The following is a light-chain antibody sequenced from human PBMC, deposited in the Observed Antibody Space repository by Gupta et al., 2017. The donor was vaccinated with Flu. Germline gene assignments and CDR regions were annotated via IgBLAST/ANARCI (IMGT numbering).Light chain of an antibody. J-gene: IGKJ4*01. V-gene: IGKV1-12*01. Sequence: DIQMFQCPASVSASVGDRVTITCRSNHDISEWLAWYQKTPGKAPKLLIFAASSIESGVPSRFSSSGSGTDFTLTINSLQPDDFATYYCQQTYSFPPTFGGGTKVEVK. CDR3: QQTYSFPPT. CDR2: AAS. CDR1: HDISEW.